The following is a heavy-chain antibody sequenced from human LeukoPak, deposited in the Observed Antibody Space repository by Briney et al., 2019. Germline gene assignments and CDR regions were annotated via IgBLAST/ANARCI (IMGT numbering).Heavy chain of an antibody. CDR1: GFTFDDYA. CDR2: ISWNSGSI. V-gene: IGHV3-9*03. Sequence: GGSLRLSCAASGFTFDDYAMHWVRQAPGKGLVGGTGISWNSGSIGYADSVKGRFTISRDNAKHSLYLQMNSLRAEDMALYYCAKDSGPQFYGSGSYSFGFWGQGTLVTVSS. CDR3: AKDSGPQFYGSGSYSFGF. J-gene: IGHJ4*02. D-gene: IGHD3-10*01.